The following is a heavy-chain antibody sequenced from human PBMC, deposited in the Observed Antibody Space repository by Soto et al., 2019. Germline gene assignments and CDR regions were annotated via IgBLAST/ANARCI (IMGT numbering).Heavy chain of an antibody. Sequence: PSETLSLTCTVSGGSISSGDYYWSWIRQPPGKGLEWIGYIYYSGSTYYNPSLKSRVTISVDTSKNQFSLKLSSVTAADTAVYYCARDRLDYYDSSGRALDYWGQGTLVTVSS. CDR2: IYYSGST. J-gene: IGHJ4*02. D-gene: IGHD3-22*01. CDR1: GGSISSGDYY. CDR3: ARDRLDYYDSSGRALDY. V-gene: IGHV4-30-4*01.